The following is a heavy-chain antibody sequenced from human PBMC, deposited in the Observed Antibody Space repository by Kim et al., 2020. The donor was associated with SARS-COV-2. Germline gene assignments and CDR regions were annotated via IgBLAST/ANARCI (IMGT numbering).Heavy chain of an antibody. CDR2: INHSGST. CDR1: GGSFSGYY. CDR3: ARGTRQWLVRGSWCYYMDV. J-gene: IGHJ6*03. D-gene: IGHD6-19*01. V-gene: IGHV4-34*01. Sequence: SETLSLTCAVYGGSFSGYYLSWIRQPPGKGLEWIGEINHSGSTNYNPSLKSRVTISVDTSKNQFSLKLSSVTAADTAVYYCARGTRQWLVRGSWCYYMDVGGKGTTVTASS.